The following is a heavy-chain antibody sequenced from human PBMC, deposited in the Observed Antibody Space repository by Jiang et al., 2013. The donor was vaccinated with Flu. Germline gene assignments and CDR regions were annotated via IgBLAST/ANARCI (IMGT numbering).Heavy chain of an antibody. J-gene: IGHJ3*02. CDR3: ARIVEYSGYVMAAFDI. D-gene: IGHD5-12*01. Sequence: KPTQTLTLTCTGLWGSHSAMLGMGVSWIRQPPGKALEWLAHIFSNDEKSYSTSLKSRLTISKDTSKSQVVLTMTNMNPVDTATYYCARIVEYSGYVMAAFDIWGQGTMVTVSS. CDR2: IFSNDEK. V-gene: IGHV2-26*01. CDR1: GSHSAMLGMG.